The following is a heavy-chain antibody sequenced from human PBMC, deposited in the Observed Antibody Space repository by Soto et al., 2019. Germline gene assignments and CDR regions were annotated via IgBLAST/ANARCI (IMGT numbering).Heavy chain of an antibody. J-gene: IGHJ4*02. Sequence: ASVKVSCKASGYTFTSYGISWVRQAPGQGREWMGWISAYNGNTNYAQKLQGRVTMTTDTSTSTAYMELRSLRSDDTAVYYCATSDEVDTVSATDLYFEYWGQGTLVTVSS. CDR1: GYTFTSYG. CDR2: ISAYNGNT. D-gene: IGHD2-2*01. V-gene: IGHV1-18*04. CDR3: ATSDEVDTVSATDLYFEY.